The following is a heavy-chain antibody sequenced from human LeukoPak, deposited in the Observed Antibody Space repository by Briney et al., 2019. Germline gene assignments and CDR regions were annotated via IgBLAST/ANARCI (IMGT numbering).Heavy chain of an antibody. CDR1: GGSISSISYY. J-gene: IGHJ4*02. CDR3: ARHVILRLGELSIHAYYFDY. D-gene: IGHD3-16*02. CDR2: IYYSGST. Sequence: SETLSLTCTVSGGSISSISYYWGWIRQPPGKGLEWIGSIYYSGSTYYNPSLKSRVTISVDTSKNQFSLKLSSVTAADTAVYYCARHVILRLGELSIHAYYFDYWGQGTLVTVSS. V-gene: IGHV4-39*01.